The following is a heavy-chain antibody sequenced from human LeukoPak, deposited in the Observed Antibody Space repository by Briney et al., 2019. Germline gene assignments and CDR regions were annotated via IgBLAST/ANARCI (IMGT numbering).Heavy chain of an antibody. J-gene: IGHJ4*02. D-gene: IGHD7-27*01. CDR3: ARITSGAADY. CDR2: IDQDENEK. V-gene: IGHV3-7*05. CDR1: GFTVSSNY. Sequence: GGSLRLSCAASGFTVSSNYMSWVRRAPGKRLEWVASIDQDENEKYYVESVEGRFTISRDNGKKSLYLLMNRLRADDTAVYYCARITSGAADYWGQGTLVAVSS.